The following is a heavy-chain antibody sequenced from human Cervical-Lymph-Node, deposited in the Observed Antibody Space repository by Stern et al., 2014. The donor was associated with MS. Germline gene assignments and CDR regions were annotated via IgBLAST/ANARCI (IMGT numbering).Heavy chain of an antibody. CDR1: GFSFSSYW. V-gene: IGHV3-74*02. D-gene: IGHD3-16*01. CDR3: ARCVWPAYFDS. J-gene: IGHJ4*02. CDR2: INSSCITT. Sequence: EVQLVESGGGLVQPGGSLRLSCAASGFSFSSYWMYWVRQVPGKGLEWVARINSSCITTEDADTVKCRFALSRDNAKNTLYLQMRSLRAEDTAVYYCARCVWPAYFDSWGRGTLVTVSS.